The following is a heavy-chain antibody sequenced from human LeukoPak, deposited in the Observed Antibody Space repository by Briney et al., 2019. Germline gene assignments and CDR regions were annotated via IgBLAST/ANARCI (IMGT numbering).Heavy chain of an antibody. J-gene: IGHJ3*02. CDR1: GGSFSGYY. CDR3: ARGSRIVVGAFDI. CDR2: INHSGST. D-gene: IGHD3-22*01. V-gene: IGHV4-34*01. Sequence: SETLSLTCAVYGGSFSGYYWSWIRQRPGKRLEWIGEINHSGSTNYNPSLKSRVTISVDTSKNQFSLKLSSVTAADTAVYYCARGSRIVVGAFDIWGQGTMVTVSS.